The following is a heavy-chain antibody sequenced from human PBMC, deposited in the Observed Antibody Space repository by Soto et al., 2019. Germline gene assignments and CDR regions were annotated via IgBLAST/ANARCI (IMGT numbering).Heavy chain of an antibody. Sequence: ASVKVSCKASGSTLSTHFIHWVRQAPGQGLEWMGVINPSGISTTYAQKFQGRGTMTKDTSSDTVYMKLSSLRSEDTGVYYCAREIAPDLEWGHCSGGSCYFDYWGQGTLVTVSS. V-gene: IGHV1-46*01. J-gene: IGHJ4*01. CDR3: AREIAPDLEWGHCSGGSCYFDY. D-gene: IGHD2-15*01. CDR1: GSTLSTHF. CDR2: INPSGIST.